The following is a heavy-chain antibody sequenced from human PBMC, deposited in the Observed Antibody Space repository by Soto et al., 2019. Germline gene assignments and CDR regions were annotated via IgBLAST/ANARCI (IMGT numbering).Heavy chain of an antibody. J-gene: IGHJ6*02. CDR1: GFTFSSYE. V-gene: IGHV3-48*03. Sequence: HPVGSLRLSCAASGFTFSSYEMNWVRQAPGKGLEWVSYISSSGSTIYYADSVKGRFTISRDNAKNSLYLQMNSLRAEDTAVYYCARVGPPRRYCSSTSCSDKMNYYYGMDVWGQGTTVTVSS. D-gene: IGHD2-2*01. CDR2: ISSSGSTI. CDR3: ARVGPPRRYCSSTSCSDKMNYYYGMDV.